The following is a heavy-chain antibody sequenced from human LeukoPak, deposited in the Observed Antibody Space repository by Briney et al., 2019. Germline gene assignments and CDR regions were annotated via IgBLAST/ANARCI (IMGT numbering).Heavy chain of an antibody. CDR3: AREDCSGGSCYSRDAFDI. D-gene: IGHD2-15*01. V-gene: IGHV4-39*07. CDR1: GGSISSSSYY. Sequence: PSETLSLTCTVSGGSISSSSYYWGWIRQPPGKGLEWIGSIFYSGSTHYNPSLKSRVTISVDTSKNQFSLKLSSVTAADTAVYYCAREDCSGGSCYSRDAFDIWGQGTMVTVSS. J-gene: IGHJ3*02. CDR2: IFYSGST.